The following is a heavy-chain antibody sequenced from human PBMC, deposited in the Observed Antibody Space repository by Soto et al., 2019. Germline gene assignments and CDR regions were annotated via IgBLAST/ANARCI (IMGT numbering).Heavy chain of an antibody. CDR3: ACTDYYSNYYYYGMDV. J-gene: IGHJ6*02. Sequence: SVKVSRKASGGTFSSNAISWVRQAHGQGLEWMGGIIYIFGTTNYAQRFQGRVTITADESTSTVYMEMSSLRSEDTAVYYCACTDYYSNYYYYGMDVWGQGTTVTVSS. V-gene: IGHV1-69*13. D-gene: IGHD3-9*01. CDR2: IIYIFGTT. CDR1: GGTFSSNA.